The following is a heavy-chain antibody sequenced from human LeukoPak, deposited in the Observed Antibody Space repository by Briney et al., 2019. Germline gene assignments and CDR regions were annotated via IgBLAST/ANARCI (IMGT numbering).Heavy chain of an antibody. J-gene: IGHJ4*02. Sequence: GGSLRLSCAASGFTFSGYSMNWVRQAPGKGLELVSYISSNSITIYYADSVKGRFTISRDSAKNSRYLQMNSLRYEDTAVYYCARGYSALDYWGQGTLVTVSS. CDR2: ISSNSITI. CDR1: GFTFSGYS. V-gene: IGHV3-48*02. D-gene: IGHD6-13*01. CDR3: ARGYSALDY.